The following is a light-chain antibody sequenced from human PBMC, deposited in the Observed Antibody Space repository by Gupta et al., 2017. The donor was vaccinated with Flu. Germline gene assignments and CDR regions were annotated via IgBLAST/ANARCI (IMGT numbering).Light chain of an antibody. CDR1: ETISNY. Sequence: DIQMTQSPASLSASIGDKITITCRASETISNYLNWYQQQLGRAPQLLIYSASSLQNGVPSRFSSSKSCTNFSLTIIDRLPEDFATYYCRQRFTYRPTFGQGTKLEV. CDR3: RQRFTYRPT. V-gene: IGKV1-39*01. CDR2: SAS. J-gene: IGKJ2*01.